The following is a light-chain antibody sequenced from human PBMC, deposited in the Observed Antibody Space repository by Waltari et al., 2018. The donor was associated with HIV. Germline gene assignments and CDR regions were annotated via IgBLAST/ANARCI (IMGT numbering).Light chain of an antibody. Sequence: QSALTQPRSVSGSPGQSVPLSCTGTSSAIGYFDYVSWYQQYPGKAPKVIIYEVSQRPSGVPDRFTASKSGITASLTISGLQDEDEADYYCCSYAGTYTYVFGTGTTVTVL. CDR2: EVS. V-gene: IGLV2-11*01. CDR1: SSAIGYFDY. J-gene: IGLJ1*01. CDR3: CSYAGTYTYV.